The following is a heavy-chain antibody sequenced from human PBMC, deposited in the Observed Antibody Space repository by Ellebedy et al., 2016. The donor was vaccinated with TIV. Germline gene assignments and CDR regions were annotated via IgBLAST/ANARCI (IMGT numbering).Heavy chain of an antibody. V-gene: IGHV3-49*03. CDR2: IRSKAYVGTT. CDR3: TRQLPDYGIVGATDAFDI. CDR1: GFTFGDYA. J-gene: IGHJ3*02. D-gene: IGHD1-26*01. Sequence: GESLKISCTASGFTFGDYAMSWFRQAPGKGLEWVGFIRSKAYVGTTEYAASVKGRFTISRDDSKSIAYLQMNSLKTEDTAVYYCTRQLPDYGIVGATDAFDIWGQGTMVTVSS.